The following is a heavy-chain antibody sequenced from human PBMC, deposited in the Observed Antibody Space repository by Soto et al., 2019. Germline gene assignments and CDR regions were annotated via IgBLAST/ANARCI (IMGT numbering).Heavy chain of an antibody. CDR2: ISAYNGNT. V-gene: IGHV1-18*01. J-gene: IGHJ5*02. Sequence: VKVSCKAAGYSFTRYRSSRRRMATGQGLEWMGWISAYNGNTNYAQKLQGRVTMTTDTSTSTAYMELRSLRSDDTAVYYCERDAPYSSGKNWFDPWGQGTLDTVSS. CDR3: ERDAPYSSGKNWFDP. CDR1: GYSFTRYR. D-gene: IGHD6-19*01.